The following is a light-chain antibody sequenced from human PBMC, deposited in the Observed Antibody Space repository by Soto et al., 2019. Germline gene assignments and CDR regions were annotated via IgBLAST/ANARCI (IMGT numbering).Light chain of an antibody. CDR1: SSDIGGYNF. V-gene: IGLV2-14*01. J-gene: IGLJ1*01. Sequence: QSVLTQPASVSESPGQSITIACTGTSSDIGGYNFVSWYQQHPGKAPKLLIYDVGNRPSGVSNRFSGSKSGNTASLTISGLQAEDEAHYYCNSYRTVSTYVFGTGTKVTVL. CDR3: NSYRTVSTYV. CDR2: DVG.